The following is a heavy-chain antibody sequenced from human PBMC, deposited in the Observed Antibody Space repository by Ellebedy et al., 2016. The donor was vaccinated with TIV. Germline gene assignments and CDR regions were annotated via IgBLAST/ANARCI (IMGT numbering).Heavy chain of an antibody. CDR2: INPYNGNT. V-gene: IGHV1-18*04. J-gene: IGHJ4*02. Sequence: AASVKVSCKASGYTFTSYGISWVRQAPGQGLEWMGWINPYNGNTNYAQKFQDRVTMTTDTFTSTAYMELRSLRSDDTAVYYCARYSEGGNYYWGQGSLVTVSS. CDR1: GYTFTSYG. CDR3: ARYSEGGNYY. D-gene: IGHD4-23*01.